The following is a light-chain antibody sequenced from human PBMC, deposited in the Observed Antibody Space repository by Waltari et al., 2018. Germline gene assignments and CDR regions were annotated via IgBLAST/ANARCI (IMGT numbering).Light chain of an antibody. CDR1: QSVTSNK. CDR2: ATS. Sequence: EIVLTQSPGTLSLSPGSRATLSCRASQSVTSNKLAWYQQKPGQAPSPLIYATSTRATGIPDRFSGSGSGTDFTLTISGLGPDDFAVYYCEQYDSAPLTFGGGTKVEI. V-gene: IGKV3-20*01. CDR3: EQYDSAPLT. J-gene: IGKJ4*01.